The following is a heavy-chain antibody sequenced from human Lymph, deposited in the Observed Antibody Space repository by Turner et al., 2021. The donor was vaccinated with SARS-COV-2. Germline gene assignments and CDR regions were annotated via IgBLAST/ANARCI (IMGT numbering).Heavy chain of an antibody. CDR1: GFTFSTYG. CDR3: ARDYSSSSYLVSWFDP. CDR2: ILYDGSFK. Sequence: QVQLVESGGGVVQPGGPLRLSCAASGFTFSTYGMHWVRQAPGKGLEWVAVILYDGSFKYYGDSVKGRFTISRDNSKNTLYLQMNSLRAEDTAVYYCARDYSSSSYLVSWFDPWGQGTLVTVSS. D-gene: IGHD6-6*01. J-gene: IGHJ5*02. V-gene: IGHV3-33*05.